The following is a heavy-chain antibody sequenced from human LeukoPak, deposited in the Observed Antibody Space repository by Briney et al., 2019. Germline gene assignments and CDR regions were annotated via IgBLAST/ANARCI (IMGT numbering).Heavy chain of an antibody. D-gene: IGHD6-13*01. V-gene: IGHV1-69*13. CDR3: ARDIPLPGYSSSWSNWFDP. Sequence: SVKVTCKASGGTFSSYAISWVRQAPGQGLEWMGGIIPIFGTANYAQKFQGRVTITADESTSTAYMELSSLRSEDTAVYYCARDIPLPGYSSSWSNWFDPWGQGTLVTVSS. CDR1: GGTFSSYA. CDR2: IIPIFGTA. J-gene: IGHJ5*02.